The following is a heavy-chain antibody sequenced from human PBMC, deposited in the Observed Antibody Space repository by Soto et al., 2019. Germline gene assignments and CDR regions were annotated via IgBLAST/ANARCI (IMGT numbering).Heavy chain of an antibody. CDR1: GGSFSGYY. V-gene: IGHV4-34*01. D-gene: IGHD5-12*01. Sequence: PSETLSLTCAVYGGSFSGYYWSWIRQPPGKGLEWIGEINHSGSTSYNPSLKSRVTISVDTSKNQFSLKLSSVTAADTAVYYCATAFQEMATIGDAFDIWGQGTMVTVSS. CDR3: ATAFQEMATIGDAFDI. J-gene: IGHJ3*02. CDR2: INHSGST.